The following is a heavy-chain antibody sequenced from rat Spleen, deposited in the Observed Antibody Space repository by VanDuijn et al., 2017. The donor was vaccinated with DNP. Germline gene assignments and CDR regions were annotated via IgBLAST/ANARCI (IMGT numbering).Heavy chain of an antibody. CDR2: ISTSGSRT. Sequence: EVQLVESGGGLVQPGRSLKLSCAASGFTFSNYYMAWVRQAPKKGLEWVATISTSGSRTYYPDSVKGRFTISRDNAKSSLYLQMNSLKSEDTATYYCARGSTSIYWYFDFWGQGAMVTVSS. D-gene: IGHD3-1*01. J-gene: IGHJ1*01. CDR1: GFTFSNYY. CDR3: ARGSTSIYWYFDF. V-gene: IGHV5-25*01.